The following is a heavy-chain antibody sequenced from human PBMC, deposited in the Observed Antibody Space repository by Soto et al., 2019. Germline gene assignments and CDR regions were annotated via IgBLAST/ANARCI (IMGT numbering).Heavy chain of an antibody. J-gene: IGHJ4*02. CDR3: ARVRRIGMSGSPGDS. CDR1: GYAISSGFY. V-gene: IGHV4-38-2*01. D-gene: IGHD3-10*01. CDR2: IYFTGTT. Sequence: SETLSLTCDVSGYAISSGFYWAWIRQPPGKRLEWIGNIYFTGTTSYNPSLKTRVTMSVDTSKNRISLRLSSVTAADTAVFYCARVRRIGMSGSPGDSWGQGTQVTVS.